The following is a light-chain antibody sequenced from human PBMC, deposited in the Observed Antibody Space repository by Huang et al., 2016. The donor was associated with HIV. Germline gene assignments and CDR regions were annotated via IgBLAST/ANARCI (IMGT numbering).Light chain of an antibody. J-gene: IGKJ4*01. CDR2: GAS. CDR1: QGVRTN. V-gene: IGKV3D-15*01. CDR3: QQYNDWPPLT. Sequence: VMTQSPASLSASPGARVTLSCRASQGVRTNLAWDQQKPGQAPTLLVFGASTRATGTPPRFSGSGSGTDFTLTITSLQSSDSAIYYCQQYNDWPPLTFGGGTKVEI.